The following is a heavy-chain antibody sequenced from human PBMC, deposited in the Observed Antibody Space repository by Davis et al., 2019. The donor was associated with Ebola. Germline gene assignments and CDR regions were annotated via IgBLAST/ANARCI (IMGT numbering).Heavy chain of an antibody. V-gene: IGHV3-74*01. CDR1: GFTFSPHW. CDR3: ARGGIRSLDY. CDR2: IRSDEDYT. Sequence: HTGGSLRLFCVASGFTFSPHWMHWVRQAPGKGLVWVARIRSDEDYTTYADSVKGRFTISRDDAKNTVYLQMDSLRAEDTAVYFCARGGIRSLDYWGQGTLVTVSS. D-gene: IGHD3-3*01. J-gene: IGHJ4*02.